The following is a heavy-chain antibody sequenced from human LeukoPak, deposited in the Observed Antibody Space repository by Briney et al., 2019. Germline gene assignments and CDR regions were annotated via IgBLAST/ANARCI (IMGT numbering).Heavy chain of an antibody. CDR2: ISYDGSNK. J-gene: IGHJ6*04. Sequence: PGRSLRLSCAASGFTFSSYAMHWVRQAPGKGLEWVAVISYDGSNKYYADSVKGRFTISRDNAKNSLYLQMNSLRAEDTAVYYCARDNENYYGMDVWGKGTTVTVSS. CDR3: ARDNENYYGMDV. V-gene: IGHV3-30-3*01. CDR1: GFTFSSYA. D-gene: IGHD1-1*01.